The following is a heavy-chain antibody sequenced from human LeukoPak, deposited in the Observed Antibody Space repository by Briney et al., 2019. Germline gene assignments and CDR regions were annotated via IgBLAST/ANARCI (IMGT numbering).Heavy chain of an antibody. D-gene: IGHD6-19*01. Sequence: GASVKVSCKASGYTFTSYDINWVRQATGQGLEWMGWMNPNSGNTGYAQKFQGRVTMTRNTSISTAYMELSSLRSEDTAVYYCARAAVAGTAEWDDYWGQGTLVTVSS. CDR3: ARAAVAGTAEWDDY. J-gene: IGHJ4*02. V-gene: IGHV1-8*01. CDR1: GYTFTSYD. CDR2: MNPNSGNT.